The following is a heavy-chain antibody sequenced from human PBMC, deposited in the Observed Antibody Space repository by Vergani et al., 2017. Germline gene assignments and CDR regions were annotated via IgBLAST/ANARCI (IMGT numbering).Heavy chain of an antibody. CDR1: GGSISSYY. J-gene: IGHJ6*03. CDR3: ARVRTAVGAYYMDV. Sequence: QVQLQESGPGLVKPSETLSLTCTVSGGSISSYYWSWIRQPPGKGLEWIGDIYYSGSTNYNPFLKSRCTISVDTSENQFSLKLSSVTAADTAVYYCARVRTAVGAYYMDVWGKGTTVTVSS. CDR2: IYYSGST. V-gene: IGHV4-59*01. D-gene: IGHD5-18*01.